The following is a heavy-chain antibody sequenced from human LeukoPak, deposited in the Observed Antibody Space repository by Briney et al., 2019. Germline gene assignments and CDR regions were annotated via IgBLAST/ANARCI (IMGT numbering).Heavy chain of an antibody. CDR1: GFTFSSYS. V-gene: IGHV3-21*01. D-gene: IGHD5-18*01. J-gene: IGHJ4*02. Sequence: PGGSLRLSCAASGFTFSSYSMTWVRQAPGKGLEWVSSISSSSSYIYYADSVKGRFTISRDNAKNSLYLQMNSLRAEDTAVYYCARPADTAMVTYFDYWGQGTLVTVSS. CDR2: ISSSSSYI. CDR3: ARPADTAMVTYFDY.